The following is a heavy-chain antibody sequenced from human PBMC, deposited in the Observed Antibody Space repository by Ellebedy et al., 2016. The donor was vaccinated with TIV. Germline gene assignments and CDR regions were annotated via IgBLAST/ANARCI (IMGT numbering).Heavy chain of an antibody. V-gene: IGHV3-11*01. CDR2: ISSSGGTK. Sequence: PGGSLRLSCAASAFSFSDYYMGWIRQAPGKGLEWVSYISSSGGTKYYADSVKGRFTISRDNGKNSVYLQMNSLRVEDTAVYYCARVVAGYSSSDDFWGQGTLVTVSS. CDR1: AFSFSDYY. CDR3: ARVVAGYSSSDDF. D-gene: IGHD6-13*01. J-gene: IGHJ4*02.